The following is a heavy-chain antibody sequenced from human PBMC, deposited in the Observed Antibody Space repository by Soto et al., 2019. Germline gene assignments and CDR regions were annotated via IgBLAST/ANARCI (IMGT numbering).Heavy chain of an antibody. CDR1: GFTFSTYT. D-gene: IGHD1-20*01. V-gene: IGHV3-23*01. CDR2: INAPGSPT. J-gene: IGHJ4*02. CDR3: AKDRHPDGIWPFDS. Sequence: EVQLLESGGHLVQTGGSLRLSCAASGFTFSTYTMNWVRQAPGKGLEWVSGINAPGSPTYYAASVKGRFTVSRDNSKKMLFLQMNSLRDEDTAVYYCAKDRHPDGIWPFDSWVPGTLVTVSS.